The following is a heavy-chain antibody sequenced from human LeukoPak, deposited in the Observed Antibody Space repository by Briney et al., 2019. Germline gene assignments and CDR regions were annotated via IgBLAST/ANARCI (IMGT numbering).Heavy chain of an antibody. Sequence: GGSLRLSCAASGFSFSSSGMHRVRQASGKGLEWVSLISCGGGKEYYADSVRGRFTISRDNSKNTLYLQMNSRRPEDTAVYYCAKGDPYGSGSYPVDYWGQGTLVTVAS. D-gene: IGHD3-10*01. V-gene: IGHV3-30*18. J-gene: IGHJ4*02. CDR2: ISCGGGKE. CDR3: AKGDPYGSGSYPVDY. CDR1: GFSFSSSG.